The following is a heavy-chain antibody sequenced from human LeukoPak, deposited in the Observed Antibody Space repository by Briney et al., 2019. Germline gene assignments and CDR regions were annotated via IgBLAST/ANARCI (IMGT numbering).Heavy chain of an antibody. Sequence: PGGSLRLSCAASGFTFSSYSMNWVRQAPGKGLEWVSSISSSSSYIYYADSVKGRFTISRDNAKNSLYLQMNSLRAEDTAVYYCARGLRSSWRPLYYYYYYMDVWGKGTTVTVSS. D-gene: IGHD6-13*01. CDR3: ARGLRSSWRPLYYYYYYMDV. J-gene: IGHJ6*03. CDR2: ISSSSSYI. CDR1: GFTFSSYS. V-gene: IGHV3-21*04.